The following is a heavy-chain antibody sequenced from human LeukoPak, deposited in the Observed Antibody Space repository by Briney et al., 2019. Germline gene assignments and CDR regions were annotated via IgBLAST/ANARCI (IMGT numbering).Heavy chain of an antibody. CDR2: LSSSSSYI. CDR3: ARDERESKLAVAGSLDY. Sequence: KSGGSLRLSCATSGFTFSSYSMNWVRQAPGKGLEWVSCLSSSSSYIYYTDSVKGRFTISRDNAKNSLTLQMNSLRAEDTAVYCCARDERESKLAVAGSLDYWGQGTLVTVSS. V-gene: IGHV3-21*01. D-gene: IGHD6-19*01. J-gene: IGHJ4*02. CDR1: GFTFSSYS.